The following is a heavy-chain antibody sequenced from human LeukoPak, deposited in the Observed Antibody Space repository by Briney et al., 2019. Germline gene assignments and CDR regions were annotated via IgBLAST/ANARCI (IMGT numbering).Heavy chain of an antibody. J-gene: IGHJ4*02. CDR3: ARVTRRGNQFDY. V-gene: IGHV3-30-3*01. CDR1: GFTFSTHA. Sequence: GGSLRLSCTAAGFTFSTHAMHCVRQAPGKGLEWVTISCYNGSNKHYADAVKGRFSIARHNSKNTLYLQMNTLRAEDTAVYYCARVTRRGNQFDYWGQGALVTVSS. D-gene: IGHD1-14*01. CDR2: SCYNGSNK.